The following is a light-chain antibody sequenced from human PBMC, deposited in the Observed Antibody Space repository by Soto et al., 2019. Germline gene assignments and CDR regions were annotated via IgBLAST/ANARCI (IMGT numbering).Light chain of an antibody. J-gene: IGLJ2*01. V-gene: IGLV1-40*01. CDR2: GNS. CDR1: RSNIGAGYD. Sequence: QAVVTQPPSVSGAPGQRVTISCTGSRSNIGAGYDVHWYQQLPGTAPKLLIYGNSNRPSGVPDRFSGSKSGTSSSPAITGVQGEGEADYFCQSYDISLSGYVVFGGGTKLTVL. CDR3: QSYDISLSGYVV.